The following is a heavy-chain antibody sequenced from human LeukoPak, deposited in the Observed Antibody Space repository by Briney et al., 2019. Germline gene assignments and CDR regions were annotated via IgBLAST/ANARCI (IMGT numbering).Heavy chain of an antibody. D-gene: IGHD3-10*01. CDR3: ARESYYDSGFALDI. CDR1: GFSVSSTY. V-gene: IGHV3-53*01. Sequence: GGSLRLSCAASGFSVSSTYVNWVRQAPGKALEWVSVIYSGGSTYYGDSVKGRFTISRDNSKNTLYLQMNSLRAEDTAVYYCARESYYDSGFALDIWGQGTRVTVSS. CDR2: IYSGGST. J-gene: IGHJ3*02.